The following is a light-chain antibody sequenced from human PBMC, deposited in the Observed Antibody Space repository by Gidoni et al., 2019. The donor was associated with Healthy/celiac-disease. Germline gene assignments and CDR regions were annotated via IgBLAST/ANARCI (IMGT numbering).Light chain of an antibody. V-gene: IGLV3-1*01. CDR3: QAWDSSTEGVV. J-gene: IGLJ2*01. CDR2: QDS. CDR1: KLGDKY. Sequence: SYELTPPPSVSVSPGQTASITCSGDKLGDKYACWYQQKPGQSPVLVIYQDSKRPSGIPERFSGSNSGNTATLTISGTQAMDEADYYCQAWDSSTEGVVFGGGTKLTVL.